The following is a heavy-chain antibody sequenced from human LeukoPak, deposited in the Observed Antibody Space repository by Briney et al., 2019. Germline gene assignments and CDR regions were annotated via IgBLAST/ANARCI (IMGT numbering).Heavy chain of an antibody. Sequence: SETLSLTCTVSGGSISSYYWSWIRQPPGKGLEWIGYIYTSGSTNYNPSLKSRVTISVDTSKNQFSLKLSSVTAADTAVYYCARGTYHYRITKLGGAFDIWGQGTVVTVSS. D-gene: IGHD3-22*01. CDR2: IYTSGST. J-gene: IGHJ3*02. CDR3: ARGTYHYRITKLGGAFDI. V-gene: IGHV4-4*09. CDR1: GGSISSYY.